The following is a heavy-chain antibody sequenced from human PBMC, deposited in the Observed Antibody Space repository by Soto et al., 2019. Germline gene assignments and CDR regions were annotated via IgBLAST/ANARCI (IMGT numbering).Heavy chain of an antibody. Sequence: GGSLRLSCAASGFTFSSYAMSWVRQAPGKGLEWVSGMSGSGGTAYRRDSGKGRFTISRDNSKQTLYLQMNSLRAEDTALYYCAKGPIFGVENIYDYWGQGTLVTVSS. CDR3: AKGPIFGVENIYDY. V-gene: IGHV3-23*01. CDR2: MSGSGGTA. CDR1: GFTFSSYA. D-gene: IGHD3-3*01. J-gene: IGHJ4*02.